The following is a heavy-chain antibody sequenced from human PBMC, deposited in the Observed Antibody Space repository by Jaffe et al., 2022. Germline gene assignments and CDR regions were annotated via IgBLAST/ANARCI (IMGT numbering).Heavy chain of an antibody. Sequence: EVQLVESGGGLVQPGGSLRLSCAASGFTFSDYEMNWVRQAPGKGLEWVSYIGGGGRTYSADSVKGRFTISRDNAKNSLYLQMDSLRAEDTGVYYCARELKNGLHPPPGDAFDIWGQGTMVTVS. CDR1: GFTFSDYE. CDR3: ARELKNGLHPPPGDAFDI. CDR2: IGGGGRT. V-gene: IGHV3-48*03. D-gene: IGHD2-8*01. J-gene: IGHJ3*02.